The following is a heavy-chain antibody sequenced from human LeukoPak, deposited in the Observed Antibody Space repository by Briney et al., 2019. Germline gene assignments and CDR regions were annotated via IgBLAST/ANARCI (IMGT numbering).Heavy chain of an antibody. V-gene: IGHV4-59*01. CDR1: GGSISSYY. Sequence: SETLSLTCTVSGGSISSYYWSWIRQPPGKGLEWIGYIYYSGSTNYNPSLKSRVTISVDTSKNQFSLKLSSVTAAGTAVYYCARGNPYYYDSSGYYYIYAFDIWGQGTMVTVSS. CDR2: IYYSGST. J-gene: IGHJ3*02. D-gene: IGHD3-22*01. CDR3: ARGNPYYYDSSGYYYIYAFDI.